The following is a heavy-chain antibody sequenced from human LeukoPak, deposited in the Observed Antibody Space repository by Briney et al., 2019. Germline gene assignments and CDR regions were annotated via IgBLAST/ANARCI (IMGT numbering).Heavy chain of an antibody. CDR3: ARTVTPNYNSEWDY. CDR1: GGSISSYY. V-gene: IGHV4-59*12. CDR2: IYYSGST. Sequence: SETLSLTCTVSGGSISSYYWSWIRQPPGKGLEWIGSIYYSGSTYYNPSLKSRVTISVDTSKNQFSLKLSSVTAADTAVYYCARTVTPNYNSEWDYWGQGTLVTVSS. J-gene: IGHJ4*02. D-gene: IGHD4-17*01.